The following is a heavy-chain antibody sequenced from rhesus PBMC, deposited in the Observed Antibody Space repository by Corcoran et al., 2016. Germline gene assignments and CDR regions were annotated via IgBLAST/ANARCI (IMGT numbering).Heavy chain of an antibody. CDR3: ARVGIAAEIDY. J-gene: IGHJ4*01. V-gene: IGHV4-122*02. D-gene: IGHD6-13*01. CDR1: GGSLTSGYYY. Sequence: QVQLQESGPGLVKPSEPLSLTCAVSGGSLTSGYYYWRLIRQPPGKGLEWIGDITYSGSTSYNPSLKSRVTISRDTSKNQFSLKLSSVTAADTAVYYCARVGIAAEIDYWGQGVLVTVSS. CDR2: ITYSGST.